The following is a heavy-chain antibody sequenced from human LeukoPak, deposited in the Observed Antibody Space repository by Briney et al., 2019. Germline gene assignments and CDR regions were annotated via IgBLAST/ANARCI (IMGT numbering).Heavy chain of an antibody. D-gene: IGHD2-21*02. Sequence: GESLQISCQGSGCDFTTYWIGWGRELAGKGQEGIGIIYPGDSDNRDSPSLQGQVTISAEKYISTAYLQWSSLKASHTAMYYCARHRSAAGGDGRRLDYWGQGTLVTVSS. J-gene: IGHJ4*02. V-gene: IGHV5-51*01. CDR2: IYPGDSDN. CDR3: ARHRSAAGGDGRRLDY. CDR1: GCDFTTYW.